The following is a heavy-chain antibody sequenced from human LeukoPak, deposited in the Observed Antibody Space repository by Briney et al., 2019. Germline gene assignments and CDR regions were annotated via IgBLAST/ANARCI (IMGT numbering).Heavy chain of an antibody. V-gene: IGHV5-51*01. J-gene: IGHJ4*02. CDR2: IYPGDSDT. D-gene: IGHD4-17*01. CDR3: ATTYYGDYVFLGY. Sequence: GESLQISCKGSGYSFTSYWIGWVRQMPGKGLEWMGIIYPGDSDTRYRPSFQGQVTISADKSISTAYLQWSSLKASDTAMYYCATTYYGDYVFLGYWGQGTLVTGSS. CDR1: GYSFTSYW.